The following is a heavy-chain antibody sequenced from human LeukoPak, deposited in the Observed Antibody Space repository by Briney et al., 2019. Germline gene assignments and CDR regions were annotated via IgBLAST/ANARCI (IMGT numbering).Heavy chain of an antibody. CDR1: GYSISSGYY. CDR2: IYHGGST. D-gene: IGHD2-2*01. Sequence: SETLSLTCTVSGYSISSGYYWGWIRQSPGKGLEWIGSIYHGGSTYYNPSLRSRVIVSVDTSKNHFSLKMSSVTAADTAVYYCARDLGYCSSTSCSSDAFDIWGQGTMVTVSS. CDR3: ARDLGYCSSTSCSSDAFDI. J-gene: IGHJ3*02. V-gene: IGHV4-38-2*02.